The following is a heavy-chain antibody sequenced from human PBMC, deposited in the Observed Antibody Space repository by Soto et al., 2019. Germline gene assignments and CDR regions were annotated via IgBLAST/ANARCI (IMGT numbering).Heavy chain of an antibody. Sequence: SLRLSCAASGFTFSSYGMHWVRQAPGKGPEWVAVISYDGSNKYYADSVKGRFTISRDNSKNTLYLQMNSLRAEDTAVYYCAKDASGSSWSYFDYWGQGTLVTVSS. J-gene: IGHJ4*02. CDR3: AKDASGSSWSYFDY. V-gene: IGHV3-30*18. D-gene: IGHD6-13*01. CDR2: ISYDGSNK. CDR1: GFTFSSYG.